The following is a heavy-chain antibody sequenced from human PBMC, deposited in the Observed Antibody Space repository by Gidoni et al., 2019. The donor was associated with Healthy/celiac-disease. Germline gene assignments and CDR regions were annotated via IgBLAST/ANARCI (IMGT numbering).Heavy chain of an antibody. CDR1: GFTFISYA. J-gene: IGHJ4*02. CDR2: ISGSGGST. V-gene: IGHV3-23*04. D-gene: IGHD2-15*01. Sequence: EVQLVESGGGLVKPGGSLRLSCATSGFTFISYAMSWVRQAPGKGLEWVSAISGSGGSTYYADSVKGRFTISRDNSKNTLYLQMNSLRAEDTAVYYCAKAPLGYCSGGSCQPDYWGQGTLVTVSS. CDR3: AKAPLGYCSGGSCQPDY.